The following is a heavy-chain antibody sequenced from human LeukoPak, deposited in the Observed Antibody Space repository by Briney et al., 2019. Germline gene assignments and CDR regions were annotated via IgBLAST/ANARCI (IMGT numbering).Heavy chain of an antibody. J-gene: IGHJ4*02. CDR3: ASSAGYTGGWYVN. V-gene: IGHV3-21*01. Sequence: GRSLRLSCAASGFTFSSYSMNWVRQAPGKGLEWVSSISSSGSYIYYVDSLKGRFTISRDNGKNSLYLQMNSLRAEDTAVYYCASSAGYTGGWYVNWGQGTLVTVSS. CDR2: ISSSGSYI. CDR1: GFTFSSYS. D-gene: IGHD6-19*01.